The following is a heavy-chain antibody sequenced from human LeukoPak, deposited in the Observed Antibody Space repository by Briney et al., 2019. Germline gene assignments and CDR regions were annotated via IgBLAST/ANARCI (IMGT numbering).Heavy chain of an antibody. D-gene: IGHD3-16*01. CDR1: GFTFSSYG. CDR3: ARGWGVFDY. CDR2: ISYDGSNK. Sequence: GRSLRLSCAASGFTFSSYGMHWVRQAPGKGLEWVAVISYDGSNKYYADSVKGRFTISRDNSKNTLYLQMNSLRAEDTAVYYCARGWGVFDYWGQGTLVTVSS. V-gene: IGHV3-30*03. J-gene: IGHJ4*02.